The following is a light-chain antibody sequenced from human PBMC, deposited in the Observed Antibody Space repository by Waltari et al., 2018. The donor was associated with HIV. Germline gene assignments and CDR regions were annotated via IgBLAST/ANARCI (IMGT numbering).Light chain of an antibody. CDR2: DSN. Sequence: QPVVTQEPSLTVSPGETVILTLAPSTGVFTSGRCTYWFQVRPGHAPKTLIFDSNNRYSWTPARFAGSFVGGKAALTLTGAQPEDEANYYCLLTYGEDVVFGGGTKLTVL. V-gene: IGLV7-46*01. CDR1: TGVFTSGRC. CDR3: LLTYGEDVV. J-gene: IGLJ2*01.